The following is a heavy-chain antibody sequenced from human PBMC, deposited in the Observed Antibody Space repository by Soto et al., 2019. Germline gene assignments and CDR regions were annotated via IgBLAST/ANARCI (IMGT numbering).Heavy chain of an antibody. CDR2: IIPILGIA. J-gene: IGHJ6*03. Sequence: ASVKVSCKASGGTFSSYTISWVRQAPGQGLEWMGRIIPILGIANYAQKFQGRVTITADKSTSTAYVELSSLRSEDTAVYYCARVPAVAGTDYYYMDVWGKGPTVTVSS. D-gene: IGHD6-19*01. CDR3: ARVPAVAGTDYYYMDV. CDR1: GGTFSSYT. V-gene: IGHV1-69*02.